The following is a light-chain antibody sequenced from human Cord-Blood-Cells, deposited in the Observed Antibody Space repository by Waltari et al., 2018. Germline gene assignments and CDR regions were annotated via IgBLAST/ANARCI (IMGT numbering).Light chain of an antibody. CDR2: WAS. Sequence: DIVMTQSPDSLAASLGERATINCKSSTSVLYSSNNKNYLAWYQQKPGHPPKLLIYWASTRESGVPDRFSGSGSETDFTLSISSLQAEDVSVYYCQQYFSTPLTFGPGTKVDI. J-gene: IGKJ3*01. V-gene: IGKV4-1*01. CDR1: TSVLYSSNNKNY. CDR3: QQYFSTPLT.